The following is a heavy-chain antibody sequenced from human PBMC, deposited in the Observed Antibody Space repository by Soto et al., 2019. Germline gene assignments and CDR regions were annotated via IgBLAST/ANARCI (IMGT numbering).Heavy chain of an antibody. CDR1: GYTFTSYY. V-gene: IGHV1-46*03. CDR3: ARDHSIVGATTGLGY. Sequence: QVQLVQSGAEVKKPGASVKVSCKASGYTFTSYYMHWVRQAPGQGLEWMGIINPSGGSTSYAQKFQGRVTMTRDTSTSTVYMERSSLRSEDTAVYYCARDHSIVGATTGLGYWGQGTLVTVSS. D-gene: IGHD1-26*01. J-gene: IGHJ4*02. CDR2: INPSGGST.